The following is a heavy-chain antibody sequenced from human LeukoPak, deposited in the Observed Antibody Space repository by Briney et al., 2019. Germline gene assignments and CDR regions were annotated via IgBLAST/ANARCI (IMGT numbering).Heavy chain of an antibody. Sequence: PGGSLRLSCAASGFTFSNYGMHWVRQAPGKGLEWVAFIRYDGSNKYYADSVKGRFTISRDNSKNTLYLQMNSLRAEDTAVYYCAKAIVVVIAKVDAFDIWGQGTMVTVSS. CDR2: IRYDGSNK. J-gene: IGHJ3*02. V-gene: IGHV3-30*02. CDR1: GFTFSNYG. CDR3: AKAIVVVIAKVDAFDI. D-gene: IGHD2-21*01.